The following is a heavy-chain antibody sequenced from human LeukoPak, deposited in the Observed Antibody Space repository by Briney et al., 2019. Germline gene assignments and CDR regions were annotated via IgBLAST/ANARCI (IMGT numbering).Heavy chain of an antibody. V-gene: IGHV3-48*03. CDR2: ISSSGSTI. CDR3: AKMLTMNRGRGSKADC. D-gene: IGHD3-22*01. Sequence: HPGGSLRLSCAASGFTFSSYEMNWVRQAPGKGLEWVSYISSSGSTIYYADSVKGRFTISRDNAKNSLYLQMNSLRAEDTAVYYCAKMLTMNRGRGSKADCWGQGTLVTVSS. J-gene: IGHJ4*02. CDR1: GFTFSSYE.